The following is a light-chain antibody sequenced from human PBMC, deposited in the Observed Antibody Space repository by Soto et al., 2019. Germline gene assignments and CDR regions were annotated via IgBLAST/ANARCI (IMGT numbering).Light chain of an antibody. J-gene: IGKJ1*01. CDR2: AAS. V-gene: IGKV1-17*01. CDR3: LQHNSYPPT. CDR1: QGIRIG. Sequence: DIQVAQSPSSLSASVGGRGTNTFRASQGIRIGFGWYEQKPGNAPKRLIYAASSLQSGVPSRFSGSGSGTEFTLTISSLQPEDFATYYCLQHNSYPPTFGQGTKV.